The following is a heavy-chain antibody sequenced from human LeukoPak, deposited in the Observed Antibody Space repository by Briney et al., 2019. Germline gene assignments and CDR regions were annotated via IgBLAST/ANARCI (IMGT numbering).Heavy chain of an antibody. CDR3: ARHDIGSYSSSNFYYYAMEV. J-gene: IGHJ6*02. CDR2: IYPGDSYT. Sequence: GESLKISCKGSGYSFTNYWIGWVRQMPGKGLEGMGIIYPGDSYTRYSPSFQGQVTISADKSINTASLEWMSLEASDTAMYHCARHDIGSYSSSNFYYYAMEVWGQGTTVTVSS. CDR1: GYSFTNYW. V-gene: IGHV5-51*01. D-gene: IGHD1-26*01.